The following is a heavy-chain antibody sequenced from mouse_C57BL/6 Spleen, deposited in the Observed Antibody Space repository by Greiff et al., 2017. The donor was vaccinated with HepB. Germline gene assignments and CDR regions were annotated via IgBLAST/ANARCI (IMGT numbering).Heavy chain of an antibody. CDR3: ARPTAQATPVYFDY. CDR1: GYSFTGYY. J-gene: IGHJ2*01. V-gene: IGHV1-42*01. CDR2: INPSTGGT. D-gene: IGHD3-2*02. Sequence: VQLQQSGPELVKPGASVKISCKASGYSFTGYYMNWVKQSPEKSLEWIGEINPSTGGTTYNQKFKAKATLTVDKSSSTAYMQLKSLTSEDSAVYYCARPTAQATPVYFDYWGQGTTLTVSS.